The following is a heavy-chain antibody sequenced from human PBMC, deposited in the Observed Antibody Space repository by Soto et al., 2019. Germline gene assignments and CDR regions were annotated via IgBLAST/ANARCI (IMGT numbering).Heavy chain of an antibody. CDR2: ISYDGSNK. J-gene: IGHJ6*02. CDR3: AKERRLHFNLPRFYGMDV. V-gene: IGHV3-30*18. Sequence: GRSLRLSCAASGFTFSSYGMHWVRQAPGKGLEWVAVISYDGSNKYYADSVKGRFTISRDNSKNTLYLQMNSLRAEDTAVYYCAKERRLHFNLPRFYGMDVWGQGTTVTVSS. D-gene: IGHD4-17*01. CDR1: GFTFSSYG.